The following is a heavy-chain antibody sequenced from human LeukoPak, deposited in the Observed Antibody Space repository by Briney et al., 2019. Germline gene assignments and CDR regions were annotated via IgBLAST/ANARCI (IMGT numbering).Heavy chain of an antibody. CDR2: INTNTGNP. J-gene: IGHJ6*03. CDR3: ARGPDSTSWWAVRGYYYYYMDV. CDR1: GYTFTSYS. Sequence: ASVKVSCKASGYTFTSYSMNCVRQAPAQGREWMGWINTNTGNPTYAQGFTGRFVFSLDTSVSTAYLQISSLKAEDTAVYYCARGPDSTSWWAVRGYYYYYMDVRGKGTTVTVSS. V-gene: IGHV7-4-1*02. D-gene: IGHD2-15*01.